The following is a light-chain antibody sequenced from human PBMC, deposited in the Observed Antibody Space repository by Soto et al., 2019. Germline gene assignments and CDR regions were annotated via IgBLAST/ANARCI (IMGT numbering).Light chain of an antibody. J-gene: IGLJ2*01. Sequence: SASASLGASVTLTCTLSSGHSSYAIAWHQQQPEKGPRYLMKLNSDGSHSKGDGIPDRFSGSSSGAERYLTISSLQSEDEADYYCQTWGTGIQVFGGGTKLTVL. V-gene: IGLV4-69*01. CDR3: QTWGTGIQV. CDR1: SGHSSYA. CDR2: LNSDGSH.